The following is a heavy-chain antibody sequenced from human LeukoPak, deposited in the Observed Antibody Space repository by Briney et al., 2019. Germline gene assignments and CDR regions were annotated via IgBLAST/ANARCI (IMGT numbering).Heavy chain of an antibody. Sequence: PGGSLRLSCAASGFTFSDYYMSWIRQAPGKGLEWVSYISSSGSTIYYADSVKGRFTISRDNSKNTLYLQMNSLRAEDTAVYYCAKVQGSSLSLITPDAFDIWGQGTMVTVSS. CDR3: AKVQGSSLSLITPDAFDI. CDR2: ISSSGSTI. D-gene: IGHD4-23*01. V-gene: IGHV3-11*01. J-gene: IGHJ3*02. CDR1: GFTFSDYY.